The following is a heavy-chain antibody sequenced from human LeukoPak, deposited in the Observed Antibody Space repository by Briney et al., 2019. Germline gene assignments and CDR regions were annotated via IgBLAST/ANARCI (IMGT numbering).Heavy chain of an antibody. CDR2: IYYSGST. V-gene: IGHV4-59*01. CDR1: GGSISSYY. D-gene: IGHD2-21*02. Sequence: SETLSLTCTVSGGSISSYYWSWIRQPPGKGLEWIGYIYYSGSTNYNPSLKSRVTISVDTSKNQFSLKLSSVTAADTAVYYCARVRICGGDCYPFDYWGQGTLVTVSS. CDR3: ARVRICGGDCYPFDY. J-gene: IGHJ4*02.